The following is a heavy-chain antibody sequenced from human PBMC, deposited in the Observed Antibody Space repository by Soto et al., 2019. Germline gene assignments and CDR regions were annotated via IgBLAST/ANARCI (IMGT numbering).Heavy chain of an antibody. V-gene: IGHV1-69*01. CDR1: GGTFSSYA. Sequence: QVQLVQSGAEVKKPGSSVKVSCKASGGTFSSYAISWVRQAPGQGLEWMGGIIPIFGTANYAQKFQGRVTITADESTSKAYMELSSLRSEDTAVYYCAREFDDIVVVPAAKGFDPWGQGTLVTVSS. J-gene: IGHJ5*02. CDR2: IIPIFGTA. D-gene: IGHD2-2*01. CDR3: AREFDDIVVVPAAKGFDP.